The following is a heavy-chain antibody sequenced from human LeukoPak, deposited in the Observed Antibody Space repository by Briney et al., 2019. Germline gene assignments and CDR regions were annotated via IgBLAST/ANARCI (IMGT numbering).Heavy chain of an antibody. CDR3: ARGEVVTDPYYYYGMDV. J-gene: IGHJ6*02. CDR2: ISAYNGNK. V-gene: IGHV1-18*01. Sequence: APVKVSCKASGYTFTSYGISWVRQAPAQGLDRMGWISAYNGNKNYAQKLQGRVIMTTDTSTSTAYMELRSLRSDDTAVYYCARGEVVTDPYYYYGMDVWGQGTTVTVSS. D-gene: IGHD3-22*01. CDR1: GYTFTSYG.